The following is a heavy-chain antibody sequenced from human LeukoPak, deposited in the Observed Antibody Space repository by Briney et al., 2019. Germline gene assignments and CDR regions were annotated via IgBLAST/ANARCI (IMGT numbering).Heavy chain of an antibody. J-gene: IGHJ4*02. Sequence: SETLSLTCTVSGGPISSYYWSWIRQPPGKGLEWIGYIYYSGSTNYNPSLKSRVTISVDTSKNQFSLKLSSVTAADTAVYYCAGTYYDFWSGYPTDDYWGQGTLVTVSS. V-gene: IGHV4-59*08. CDR3: AGTYYDFWSGYPTDDY. D-gene: IGHD3-3*01. CDR1: GGPISSYY. CDR2: IYYSGST.